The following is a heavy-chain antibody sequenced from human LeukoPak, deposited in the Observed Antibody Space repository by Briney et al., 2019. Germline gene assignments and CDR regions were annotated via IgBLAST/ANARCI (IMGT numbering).Heavy chain of an antibody. CDR3: AKALRGTGALFDY. CDR1: GFTFSSYG. D-gene: IGHD1-26*01. Sequence: PGGSLRLSCAASGFTFSSYGMSWVRQAPGKGLEWVSAISGSGGSTYYADSVKGRFTISRDNSKNTLYLQMNSLRAEDTAVYYCAKALRGTGALFDYWGQGTLVTVSS. CDR2: ISGSGGST. V-gene: IGHV3-23*01. J-gene: IGHJ4*02.